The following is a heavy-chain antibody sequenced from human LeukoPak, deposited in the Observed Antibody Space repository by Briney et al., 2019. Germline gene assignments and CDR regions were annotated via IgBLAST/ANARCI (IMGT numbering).Heavy chain of an antibody. Sequence: ASVKVSCKVSGYTLTELSMHWVRQAPGKGLEWMGGFDPEDGETIYAQKFQGRVTMTEDTSTDTAYMELSSLRSEDTAVYYCATLCSGGSCYSFDWFDPWGQGTLVTVSS. CDR2: FDPEDGET. J-gene: IGHJ5*02. D-gene: IGHD2-15*01. V-gene: IGHV1-24*01. CDR3: ATLCSGGSCYSFDWFDP. CDR1: GYTLTELS.